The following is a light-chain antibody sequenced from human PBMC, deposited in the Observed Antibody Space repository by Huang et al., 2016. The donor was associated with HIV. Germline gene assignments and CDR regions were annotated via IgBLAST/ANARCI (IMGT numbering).Light chain of an antibody. CDR1: QGTGNY. CDR3: QQVNTYPLT. V-gene: IGKV1-9*01. J-gene: IGKJ4*01. Sequence: IQLTQSPSSLSASVGDTVTITCRASQGTGNYLAWYQQKPGKAPNLLIYGASTLQSGVPSRFSGSGSGTEFTLAISSLQPEDSATYYCQQVNTYPLTFGGGTKVVIK. CDR2: GAS.